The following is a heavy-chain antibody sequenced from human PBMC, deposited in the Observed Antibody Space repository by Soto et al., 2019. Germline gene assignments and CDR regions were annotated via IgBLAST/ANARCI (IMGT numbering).Heavy chain of an antibody. V-gene: IGHV3-53*04. CDR1: GFTVSSNY. CDR2: IYSGGST. D-gene: IGHD3-22*01. Sequence: GGSLRLSCAASGFTVSSNYMSWVRQAPGKGLEWVSVIYSGGSTYYADSVKGRFTISRHNSKNTLYLQMNSLRAEDTAVYYCARDGYYYDSSGYQRVYYFDYWGQGTLVTVSS. CDR3: ARDGYYYDSSGYQRVYYFDY. J-gene: IGHJ4*02.